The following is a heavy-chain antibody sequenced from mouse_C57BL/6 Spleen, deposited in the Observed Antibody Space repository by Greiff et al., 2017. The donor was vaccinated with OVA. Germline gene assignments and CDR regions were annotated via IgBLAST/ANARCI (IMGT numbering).Heavy chain of an antibody. J-gene: IGHJ4*01. CDR2: IYPGDGDT. CDR1: GYAFSSSW. Sequence: QVQLQQSGPELVKPGASVKISCKASGYAFSSSWMNWVKQRPGKGLEWIGRIYPGDGDTNYNGKFKGKATLTADKSSSTAYMQLSSLTSDASAVYFCSREDYYAMDYWGQGTSVTVSS. V-gene: IGHV1-82*01. CDR3: SREDYYAMDY.